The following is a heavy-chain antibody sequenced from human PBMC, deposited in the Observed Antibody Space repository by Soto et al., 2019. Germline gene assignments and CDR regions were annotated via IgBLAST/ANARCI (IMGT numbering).Heavy chain of an antibody. V-gene: IGHV1-3*01. J-gene: IGHJ4*02. CDR2: INAGNGNT. CDR3: ARDSVYGDYGVDY. Sequence: ASVKVSCKASGYTFTSYAMHWVRQAPGQRLEWMGWINAGNGNTKYSQKFQGRVTITRDTSASTAYMELSSLRSEDTAVYYCARDSVYGDYGVDYWGQGTLVTVPQ. D-gene: IGHD4-17*01. CDR1: GYTFTSYA.